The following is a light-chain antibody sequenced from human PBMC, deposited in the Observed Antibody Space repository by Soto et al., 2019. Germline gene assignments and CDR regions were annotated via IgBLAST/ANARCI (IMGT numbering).Light chain of an antibody. J-gene: IGKJ4*01. Sequence: EIVLTQSPGTLSLSPGDRATVSCRASQSVSSSYLAWYQQKPGQAPRLLIYGTSSRATGIPDRFSGSGSGTDFTLTISRLEPEDFAVYYCQQYGSSPSLTFGGGTKVEIK. CDR3: QQYGSSPSLT. CDR2: GTS. V-gene: IGKV3-20*01. CDR1: QSVSSSY.